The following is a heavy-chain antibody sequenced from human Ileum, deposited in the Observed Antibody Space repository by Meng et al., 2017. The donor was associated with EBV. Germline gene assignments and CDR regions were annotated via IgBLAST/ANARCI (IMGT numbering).Heavy chain of an antibody. D-gene: IGHD3/OR15-3a*01. CDR1: GFSLNTSGVG. J-gene: IGHJ4*02. CDR3: AHEEDWRIDY. Sequence: QILLKESGPPLVKPTQTLTLTCIFSGFSLNTSGVGVGWIRQPPGKALEWLALVYWDDDKRYSPSLERRLTITKDTSKNQVVLTMTNMDPLDTATYYCAHEEDWRIDYWGQGTLVTVSS. V-gene: IGHV2-5*02. CDR2: VYWDDDK.